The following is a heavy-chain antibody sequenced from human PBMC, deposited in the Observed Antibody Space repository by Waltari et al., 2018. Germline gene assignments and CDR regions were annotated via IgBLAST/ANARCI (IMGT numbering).Heavy chain of an antibody. J-gene: IGHJ4*02. CDR1: GYSLSRGYH. D-gene: IGHD1-26*01. CDR3: TRHAASLGTYYFDY. V-gene: IGHV4-38-2*01. Sequence: QVQLQESGPGLVKPSETLSLTCAVSGYSLSRGYHWGWIRQPPGKGLELIGSIYHSGSTYYNPSLKSRVTISVDTFKNQFSLKMRFVTAADTAVYYCTRHAASLGTYYFDYWGQGTLVTVSS. CDR2: IYHSGST.